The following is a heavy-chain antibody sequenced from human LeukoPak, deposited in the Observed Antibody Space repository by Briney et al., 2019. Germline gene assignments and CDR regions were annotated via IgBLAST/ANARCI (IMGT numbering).Heavy chain of an antibody. CDR1: GFTFSSYG. Sequence: GGSLRLSCAASGFTFSSYGMHWVRQAPGKGLELVAVIWYDGSNKYYADSVKGRFTISRDNSKNTLYLQMNSLRAEDTAVYYCAREKRYYDSSGYDPYNWFDPWGQGTLVTVSS. V-gene: IGHV3-33*01. CDR2: IWYDGSNK. D-gene: IGHD3-22*01. CDR3: AREKRYYDSSGYDPYNWFDP. J-gene: IGHJ5*02.